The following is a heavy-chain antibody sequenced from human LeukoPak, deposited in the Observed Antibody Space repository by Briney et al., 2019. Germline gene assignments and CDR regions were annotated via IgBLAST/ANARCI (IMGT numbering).Heavy chain of an antibody. D-gene: IGHD1-1*01. Sequence: ASVKVSCKASGYTFTGYFMHWVRQAPGQGLEWMGWINPKSGDKNYAQKFQGRVTMTRDISTSTVYMELSSLRSEDTAMYYCARDPLLQLERRLLDYWGQGTLITVSS. CDR1: GYTFTGYF. J-gene: IGHJ4*02. CDR2: INPKSGDK. CDR3: ARDPLLQLERRLLDY. V-gene: IGHV1-2*02.